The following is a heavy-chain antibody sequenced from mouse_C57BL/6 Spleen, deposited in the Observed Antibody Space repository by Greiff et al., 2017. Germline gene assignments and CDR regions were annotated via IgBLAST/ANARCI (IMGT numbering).Heavy chain of an antibody. CDR1: GYTFTSYW. CDR2: IYPGSGST. CDR3: ARKRVHYYGSSYVDY. D-gene: IGHD1-1*01. V-gene: IGHV1-55*01. Sequence: VQLQQPGAELVKPGASVKMSCKASGYTFTSYWITWVKQRPGQGLEWIGDIYPGSGSTNYNEKFKSKATLTVDTSSSTAYMQLSSLTSEDSAVYYCARKRVHYYGSSYVDYWGQGTTLTVSS. J-gene: IGHJ2*01.